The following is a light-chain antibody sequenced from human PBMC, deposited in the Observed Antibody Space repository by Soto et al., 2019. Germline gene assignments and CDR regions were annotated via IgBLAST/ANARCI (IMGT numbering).Light chain of an antibody. J-gene: IGLJ1*01. CDR3: CSYALL. CDR2: EGT. CDR1: NSDVGTHNL. V-gene: IGLV2-23*01. Sequence: QSLLTQPSSVSGSPGQSITISCTGTNSDVGTHNLVSWYQQHPGKAPKLIIYEGTKRHSGVSNRFSGSKSGNKASLTISGLQAQDEADYYCCSYALLFGTGTQVTVL.